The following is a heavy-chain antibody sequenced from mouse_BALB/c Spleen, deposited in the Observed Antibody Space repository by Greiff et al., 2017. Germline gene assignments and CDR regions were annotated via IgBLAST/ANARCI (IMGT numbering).Heavy chain of an antibody. D-gene: IGHD2-10*02. CDR1: GFNIKDYY. Sequence: EVQLQQSGAELVRSGASVKLSCTASGFNIKDYYMHWVKQRPEQGLEWIGWIDPENGDTEYAPKFQGKATMTADTSSNTACLQLSSLTSEDTAVYYCTSYGNYYFDYWGQGTTLTVSS. CDR2: IDPENGDT. CDR3: TSYGNYYFDY. J-gene: IGHJ2*01. V-gene: IGHV14-4*02.